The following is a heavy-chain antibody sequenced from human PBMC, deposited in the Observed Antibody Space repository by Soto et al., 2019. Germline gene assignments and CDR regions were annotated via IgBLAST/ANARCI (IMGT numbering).Heavy chain of an antibody. CDR1: GFTFSSYG. D-gene: IGHD6-19*01. CDR2: ISYDGSNK. J-gene: IGHJ4*02. Sequence: GGSLRLSCAASGFTFSSYGMHWVRQAPGKGLEWVAVISYDGSNKYYADSVKGRFTISRDNSKNTLYLQMNSLRAEDTAVYYCAKDLPDSSGWSSTFVYWGQGTLVTVSS. CDR3: AKDLPDSSGWSSTFVY. V-gene: IGHV3-30*18.